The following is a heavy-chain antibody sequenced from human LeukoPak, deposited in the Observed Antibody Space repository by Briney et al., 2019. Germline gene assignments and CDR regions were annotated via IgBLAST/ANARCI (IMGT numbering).Heavy chain of an antibody. Sequence: GGSLRLSCAASGFSFSTYSMIWVRQAPGKGLEWVSSVSGTSEYIYYADSVRGRFTIPRDNAKNTVYLQMNSLRAEDTAVYYCARWYSSGWYSDYWGQGTLVTVSS. V-gene: IGHV3-21*06. CDR1: GFSFSTYS. D-gene: IGHD6-19*01. J-gene: IGHJ4*02. CDR2: VSGTSEYI. CDR3: ARWYSSGWYSDY.